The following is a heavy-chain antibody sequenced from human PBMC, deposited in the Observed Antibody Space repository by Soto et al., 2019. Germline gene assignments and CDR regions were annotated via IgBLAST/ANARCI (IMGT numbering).Heavy chain of an antibody. Sequence: EVQLVESGGGLVQPGGSLKLSCAASGFTFSGSAMHWVRQATGKGLEWVSAIGTAGDTYYPGSVKGRFTISRENAKNSLYLQMNSLRAGDTAVYYCARSPLGYCSGGSCYYYYGMDVWGQGTTVTVSS. CDR2: IGTAGDT. D-gene: IGHD2-15*01. CDR1: GFTFSGSA. V-gene: IGHV3-13*01. CDR3: ARSPLGYCSGGSCYYYYGMDV. J-gene: IGHJ6*02.